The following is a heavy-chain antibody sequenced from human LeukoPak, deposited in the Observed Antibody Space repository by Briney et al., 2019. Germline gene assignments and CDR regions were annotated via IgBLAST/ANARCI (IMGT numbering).Heavy chain of an antibody. D-gene: IGHD5-24*01. CDR2: IIPIFGTA. Sequence: ASVKVSCQASGATFSNYAISWVRQAAGEGREWMGGIIPIFGTAKYAQKLQGRVTITADTSTSTAYMELSSLRSEDTAVYYCARAGWLQYYYFDYWGQGTLVTVSS. CDR1: GATFSNYA. V-gene: IGHV1-69*06. CDR3: ARAGWLQYYYFDY. J-gene: IGHJ4*02.